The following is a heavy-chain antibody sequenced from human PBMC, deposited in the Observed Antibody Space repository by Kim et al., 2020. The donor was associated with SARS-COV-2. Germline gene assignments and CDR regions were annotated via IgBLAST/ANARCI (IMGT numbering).Heavy chain of an antibody. V-gene: IGHV1-18*04. J-gene: IGHJ6*02. CDR1: GYTFTSYG. D-gene: IGHD3-3*01. CDR2: ISAYNGNT. Sequence: ASVKVSCKASGYTFTSYGISWVRQAPGQGLEWMGWISAYNGNTNYAQKLQGRVTMTTDTSTSTAYMELRSLRSDDTAVYYCARDPFVRFLEWLPHTDYYYGMDVWGQGTTVTVSS. CDR3: ARDPFVRFLEWLPHTDYYYGMDV.